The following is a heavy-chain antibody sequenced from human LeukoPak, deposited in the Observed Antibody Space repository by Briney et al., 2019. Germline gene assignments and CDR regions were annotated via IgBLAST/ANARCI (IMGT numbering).Heavy chain of an antibody. V-gene: IGHV3-23*01. Sequence: GVSLRLSCAASGFTFSSYAMSWVRQAPGKGLEWVSAISGSGGSTYYADSVKGRFTISRDNSKNTLYMQMNSLRAEDTAVYYCARTASSCSGGSCSYDYWGQGTLVTVSS. D-gene: IGHD2-15*01. J-gene: IGHJ4*02. CDR1: GFTFSSYA. CDR2: ISGSGGST. CDR3: ARTASSCSGGSCSYDY.